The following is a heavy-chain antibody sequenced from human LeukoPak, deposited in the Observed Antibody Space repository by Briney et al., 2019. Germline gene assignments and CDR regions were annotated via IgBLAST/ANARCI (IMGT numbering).Heavy chain of an antibody. CDR3: ARVDNSSWHYYYYYYMDI. Sequence: GSVKDSCKASLYTFTSYDINGVRQASGQELEWMGWMNHNSGNTGYPHKLHGRVTMTRHTSISTAYMELSSLRSEDTAVYYCARVDNSSWHYYYYYYMDIWGKGTTVTVSS. CDR2: MNHNSGNT. V-gene: IGHV1-8*01. J-gene: IGHJ6*03. CDR1: LYTFTSYD. D-gene: IGHD6-13*01.